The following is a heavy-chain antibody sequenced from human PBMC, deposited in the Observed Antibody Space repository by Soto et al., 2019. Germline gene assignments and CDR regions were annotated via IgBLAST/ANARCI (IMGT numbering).Heavy chain of an antibody. CDR1: GGTFSRYG. V-gene: IGHV1-69*01. J-gene: IGHJ4*02. CDR2: IIPIFGTT. CDR3: ARTYYQWEALHYFDF. D-gene: IGHD1-26*01. Sequence: QVQLVQSGAEVKKPGSSVKVSCTASGGTFSRYGFTWVRQAPGQGFQWMGGIIPIFGTTHYEQNFQGRLSITADESTSTVYMELSSLRSDDTAIYFCARTYYQWEALHYFDFWGQGTLVTVS.